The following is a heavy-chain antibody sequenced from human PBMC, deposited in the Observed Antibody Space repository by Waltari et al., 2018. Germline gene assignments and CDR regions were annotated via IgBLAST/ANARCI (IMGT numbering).Heavy chain of an antibody. D-gene: IGHD3-9*01. J-gene: IGHJ4*02. CDR1: GGSFSGYY. CDR2: INHSGRT. Sequence: QVQLQQWGAGLLKPSETLSLTCAVYGGSFSGYYWSWIRQPPGKGLEWIGEINHSGRTNYNPSLKRRVTISVDTSKNQFSLKLSSVTAADTAVYYCARRVRYFDWFIDYWGQGTLVTVSS. CDR3: ARRVRYFDWFIDY. V-gene: IGHV4-34*01.